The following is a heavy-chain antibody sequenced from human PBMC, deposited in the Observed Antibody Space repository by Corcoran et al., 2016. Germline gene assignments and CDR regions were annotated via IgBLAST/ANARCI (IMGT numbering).Heavy chain of an antibody. Sequence: QVQLQESGPGLVKPSETLSLTCTVSGGSISSYYWSWIRQPPGKGLEWIGYIYYSGSTNYNPSLKSRVTISVDTSKNQFALKLSSVTAADTAVYYWARASPYYDFWSGDSYYYGMDVWGQGTTVTVSS. CDR3: ARASPYYDFWSGDSYYYGMDV. D-gene: IGHD3-3*01. V-gene: IGHV4-59*01. CDR2: IYYSGST. CDR1: GGSISSYY. J-gene: IGHJ6*02.